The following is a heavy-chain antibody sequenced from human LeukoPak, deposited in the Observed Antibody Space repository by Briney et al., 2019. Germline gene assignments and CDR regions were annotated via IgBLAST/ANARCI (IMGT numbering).Heavy chain of an antibody. J-gene: IGHJ6*02. CDR1: GGSISSYY. CDR2: IYYSGST. V-gene: IGHV4-59*01. CDR3: ARDPGRYDSSGYLSPNYGMDV. Sequence: SETLSLTCTVSGGSISSYYWSWIRQPPGKGLEWIGYIYYSGSTNYNPSLKSRVTISVDTSKNQFSLKLSSVTAADTAVYYCARDPGRYDSSGYLSPNYGMDVWGQGTTVTVSS. D-gene: IGHD3-22*01.